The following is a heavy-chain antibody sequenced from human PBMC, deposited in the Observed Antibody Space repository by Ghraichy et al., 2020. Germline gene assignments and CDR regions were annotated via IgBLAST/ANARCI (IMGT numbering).Heavy chain of an antibody. D-gene: IGHD6-19*01. CDR3: ARRYSSGWYAY. V-gene: IGHV4-34*01. J-gene: IGHJ4*02. CDR2: INHSGST. Sequence: SETPSLTCAVYGGSFSGYYWSWIRQPPGKGLEWIGEINHSGSTNYNPSLKSRVTISVDTSKNQFSLKLSSVTAADTAVYYCARRYSSGWYAYWGQGTLVTVSS. CDR1: GGSFSGYY.